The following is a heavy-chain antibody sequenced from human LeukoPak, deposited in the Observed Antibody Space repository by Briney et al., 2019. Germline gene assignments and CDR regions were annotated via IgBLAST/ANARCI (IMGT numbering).Heavy chain of an antibody. CDR2: INPNSGGT. V-gene: IGHV1-2*02. CDR1: GYTFTGYY. J-gene: IGHJ2*01. CDR3: ARGVIVATIGNYWYFDL. Sequence: ASVKVSCKASGYTFTGYYMHWVRQAPGQGLEWMGWINPNSGGTDYAQKFQGRVTMTRDTSISTAYMELSRLRSDDTAVYYCARGVIVATIGNYWYFDLWAVAPWSLSPQ. D-gene: IGHD5-12*01.